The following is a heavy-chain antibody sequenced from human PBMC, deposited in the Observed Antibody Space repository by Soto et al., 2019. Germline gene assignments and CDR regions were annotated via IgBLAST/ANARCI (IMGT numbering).Heavy chain of an antibody. CDR1: GFTFSTYW. Sequence: EVQLVESGGGLVQPGGSLRLSCAASGFTFSTYWMHWVRQAPGKGLVWVSRINSDGSTTTYADSVKGRFTVSRDNAKNTLYLQMNSLRAEDTAVYFCATVGTGSYKWLEPWGQGALVTVSS. CDR2: INSDGSTT. J-gene: IGHJ5*02. D-gene: IGHD1-26*01. CDR3: ATVGTGSYKWLEP. V-gene: IGHV3-74*01.